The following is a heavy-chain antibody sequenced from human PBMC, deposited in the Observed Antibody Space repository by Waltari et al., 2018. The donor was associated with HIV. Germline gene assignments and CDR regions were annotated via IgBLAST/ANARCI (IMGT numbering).Heavy chain of an antibody. CDR2: VYYRGST. D-gene: IGHD3-22*01. Sequence: QVQLQESGPGLVKPSETLSVTCSVSGGSLTTYYWSWIRPPPGKGLEWIGHVYYRGSTNCSPTLKSRVTSCGDAFRNSLSQNLNSVNATDTAVYDCARDRRDYLDSSDYSQCLDSWGQGTLVTVSS. J-gene: IGHJ4*02. V-gene: IGHV4-59*01. CDR3: ARDRRDYLDSSDYSQCLDS. CDR1: GGSLTTYY.